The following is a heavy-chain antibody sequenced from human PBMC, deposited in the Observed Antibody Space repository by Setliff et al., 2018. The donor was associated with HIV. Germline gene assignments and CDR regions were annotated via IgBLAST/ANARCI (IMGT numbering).Heavy chain of an antibody. CDR1: GGSFSDHY. CDR3: ARHTAPYSSGFYSVAAWFDP. V-gene: IGHV4-34*01. D-gene: IGHD6-19*01. J-gene: IGHJ5*02. Sequence: SETLSLTCAVYGGSFSDHYWTWIRQPPGKGLEWIGEINQSGISNFNPSLKSRVTMPIDTPKNQFSLSLTSVTAADTAVYHCARHTAPYSSGFYSVAAWFDPWGQGTLVTVSS. CDR2: INQSGIS.